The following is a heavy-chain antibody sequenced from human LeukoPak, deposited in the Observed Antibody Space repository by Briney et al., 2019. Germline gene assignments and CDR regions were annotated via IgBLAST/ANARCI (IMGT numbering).Heavy chain of an antibody. J-gene: IGHJ4*02. CDR2: IYYSGST. Sequence: SETLSLTCTVSGGSISSYYWSWIRQPPGKGLEWVGYIYYSGSTNYNPSLKSRVTISVDTSKNQFSLKLSSVTAADTAVYYCARDSSGYYYYFDYWGQGTLVTVSS. D-gene: IGHD3-22*01. CDR3: ARDSSGYYYYFDY. CDR1: GGSISSYY. V-gene: IGHV4-59*01.